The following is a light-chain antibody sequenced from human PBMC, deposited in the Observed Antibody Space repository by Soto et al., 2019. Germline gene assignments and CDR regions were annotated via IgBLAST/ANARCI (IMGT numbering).Light chain of an antibody. Sequence: QSVLAQPASVSGSPGQSITISCTGASSDVGGYNFVSWYQHHPGTPPKLIIYEVSHRPSGVSHRFSGSKSANTASLTISGLQVEDEADYFCGSYSSTTTREVFGTGTKGTVL. CDR2: EVS. CDR3: GSYSSTTTREV. V-gene: IGLV2-14*01. CDR1: SSDVGGYNF. J-gene: IGLJ1*01.